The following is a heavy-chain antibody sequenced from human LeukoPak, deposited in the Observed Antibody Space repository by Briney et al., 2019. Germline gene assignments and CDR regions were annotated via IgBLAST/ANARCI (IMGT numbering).Heavy chain of an antibody. D-gene: IGHD3-10*01. CDR2: IYYSGST. J-gene: IGHJ4*02. V-gene: IGHV4-31*03. CDR1: GGSISSGGYY. CDR3: AMADSDYYGSGSVDY. Sequence: SQTLSLTCTVSGGSISSGGYYWSWIRQHPGKGLEWIGYIYYSGSTYYNPSLKSRVTISVVTSKNQFSLKLSSVTAADTAVYYCAMADSDYYGSGSVDYWGQGTLVTVSS.